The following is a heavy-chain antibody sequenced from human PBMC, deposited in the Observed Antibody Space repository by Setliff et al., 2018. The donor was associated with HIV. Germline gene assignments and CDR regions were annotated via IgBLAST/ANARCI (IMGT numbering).Heavy chain of an antibody. Sequence: ASVKVSCKASGYTFTNYYMHWVRQAPGQGLEWMGVINPSSGGTHYAQKFQGRVTMARDTSTTTVYMDLSSLTSEDTAVYFCVRDRGDATIFSWGHYFDYWGPGTQVTSPQ. J-gene: IGHJ4*02. CDR3: VRDRGDATIFSWGHYFDY. V-gene: IGHV1-46*01. CDR1: GYTFTNYY. CDR2: INPSSGGT. D-gene: IGHD3-3*01.